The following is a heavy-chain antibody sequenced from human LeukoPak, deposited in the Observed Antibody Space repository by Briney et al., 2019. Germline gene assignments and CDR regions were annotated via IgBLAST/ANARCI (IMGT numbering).Heavy chain of an antibody. CDR2: IYHSGST. Sequence: SETLSLTCTVSGGSISSGGYYWSWIRQPPGKGLEWIGYIYHSGSTYYNPSLKSRVTISVDTSKDQFSLKLSSVTAADTAVYYCAREGLQAWFDPWGQGTLVTVSS. V-gene: IGHV4-30-2*01. D-gene: IGHD5-24*01. J-gene: IGHJ5*02. CDR1: GGSISSGGYY. CDR3: AREGLQAWFDP.